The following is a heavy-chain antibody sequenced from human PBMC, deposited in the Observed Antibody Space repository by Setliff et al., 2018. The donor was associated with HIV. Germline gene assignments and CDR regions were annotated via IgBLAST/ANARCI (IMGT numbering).Heavy chain of an antibody. V-gene: IGHV4-61*09. CDR1: GDSITTGVYY. Sequence: SETLSLTCTVSGDSITTGVYYWSWIRQPAGQGLEWIGHIYASDNSGSTSYNPSLNSRVTISLDTSKNQFSLRLTSVAATDTAVYYCARGRSLVRGSGSPEYYYMDVWGKGTTVTVSS. CDR2: IYASDNSGST. D-gene: IGHD3-10*01. J-gene: IGHJ6*03. CDR3: ARGRSLVRGSGSPEYYYMDV.